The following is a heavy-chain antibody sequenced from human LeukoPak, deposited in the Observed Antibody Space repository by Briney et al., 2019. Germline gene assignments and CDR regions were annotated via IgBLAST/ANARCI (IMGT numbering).Heavy chain of an antibody. J-gene: IGHJ4*02. D-gene: IGHD5-12*01. V-gene: IGHV3-30*18. CDR3: AKWPFNRGGYDYTPSPRNFDY. CDR2: ISYDGSNK. Sequence: GGSLRLSCAASGFTFSSYGMHWVRQAPGKGLEWVAVISYDGSNKYYADSVKGRFTISRDNSKNTLYLQMNSLRAEDTAVYYCAKWPFNRGGYDYTPSPRNFDYWGQGTLVTVSS. CDR1: GFTFSSYG.